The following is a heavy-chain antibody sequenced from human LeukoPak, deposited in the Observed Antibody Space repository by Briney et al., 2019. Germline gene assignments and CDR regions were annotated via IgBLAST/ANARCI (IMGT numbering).Heavy chain of an antibody. D-gene: IGHD1-26*01. CDR1: GGSISSGSYY. Sequence: PSETLSLTCTVSGGSISSGSYYWSWIRQPAGKGLEWIGRIYTSGSTNYNPSLKSRVTISVDTSKNQFSLKLSSVTAADTAVYYCARDAVGATTKGFDYWGQGTPVTVSS. J-gene: IGHJ4*02. V-gene: IGHV4-61*02. CDR3: ARDAVGATTKGFDY. CDR2: IYTSGST.